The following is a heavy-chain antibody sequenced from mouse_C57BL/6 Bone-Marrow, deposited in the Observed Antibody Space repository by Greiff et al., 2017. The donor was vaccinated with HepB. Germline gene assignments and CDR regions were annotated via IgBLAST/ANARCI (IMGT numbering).Heavy chain of an antibody. V-gene: IGHV5-12*01. J-gene: IGHJ4*01. CDR3: ARPSDYGIKGYAMDY. CDR2: ISNGGGST. Sequence: DVKLVESGGGLAQPGGSLKLSCAASGFTFSDYYMYWVRQTPEKRLEWVAYISNGGGSTYYPDTVKGRFTISRDNAKNTLYLQMSRLKSEDTAMYYCARPSDYGIKGYAMDYWGQGTSVTVSS. CDR1: GFTFSDYY. D-gene: IGHD2-1*01.